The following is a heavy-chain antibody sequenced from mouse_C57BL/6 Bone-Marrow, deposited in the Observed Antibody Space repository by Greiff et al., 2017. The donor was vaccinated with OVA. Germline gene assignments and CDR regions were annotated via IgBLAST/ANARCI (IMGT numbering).Heavy chain of an antibody. J-gene: IGHJ2*01. CDR1: GFTFSSYA. CDR2: ISDGGSYT. V-gene: IGHV5-4*01. CDR3: ARGGTYDYDRDFDY. D-gene: IGHD2-4*01. Sequence: VQLKESGGGLVKPGGSLKLSCAASGFTFSSYAMSWVRQTPEKRLEWVATISDGGSYTYYPDNVKGRFTISRDNAKNNLYLQMSHLKSEDTAMYYCARGGTYDYDRDFDYWGQGTTLTVSS.